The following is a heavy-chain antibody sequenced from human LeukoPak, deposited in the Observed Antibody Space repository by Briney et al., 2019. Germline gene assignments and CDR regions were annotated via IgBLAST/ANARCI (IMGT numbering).Heavy chain of an antibody. CDR2: ISNDGSNK. CDR3: ARDIGDIVVVVAALDY. CDR1: GFTFSSYA. J-gene: IGHJ4*02. D-gene: IGHD2-15*01. V-gene: IGHV3-30-3*01. Sequence: PGGSLRLSCAASGFTFSSYAMHWVRQAPGKGLEWVAIISNDGSNKYYADSVKGRFTLSRENSKYKVYLQMNSLRAEDTAVYYCARDIGDIVVVVAALDYWGQGTLVTVSS.